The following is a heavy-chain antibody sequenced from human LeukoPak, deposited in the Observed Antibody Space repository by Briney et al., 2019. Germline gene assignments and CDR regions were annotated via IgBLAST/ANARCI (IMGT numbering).Heavy chain of an antibody. Sequence: GGSLRLSCAASGFKFDDYGMSWVRQAPGKGLEWICDINWNGAWTGYADSVKGRFTISRDNAKNSLYLQMNSLRAEDTALYYCAGYYYDSSRGFDLWGQGTLVTVSA. CDR1: GFKFDDYG. CDR3: AGYYYDSSRGFDL. J-gene: IGHJ5*02. V-gene: IGHV3-20*04. CDR2: INWNGAWT. D-gene: IGHD3-22*01.